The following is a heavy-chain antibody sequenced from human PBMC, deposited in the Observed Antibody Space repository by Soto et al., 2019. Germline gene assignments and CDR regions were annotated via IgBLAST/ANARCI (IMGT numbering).Heavy chain of an antibody. J-gene: IGHJ4*02. CDR3: ARDGSFSSGSYLGFFDY. Sequence: PSQTLSLTCAISGDSVSSNSAAWNWIRQSPSRGLEWLGRTYYRSRWFNDYAVSVKSRIIINPDTSKNHFSLQLSSVTPEDTAVYYCARDGSFSSGSYLGFFDYWGQGALVTVSS. D-gene: IGHD1-26*01. CDR1: GDSVSSNSAA. CDR2: TYYRSRWFN. V-gene: IGHV6-1*01.